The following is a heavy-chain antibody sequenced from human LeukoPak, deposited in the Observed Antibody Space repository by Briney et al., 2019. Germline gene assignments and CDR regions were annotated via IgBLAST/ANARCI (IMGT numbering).Heavy chain of an antibody. V-gene: IGHV4-59*08. D-gene: IGHD3-10*01. J-gene: IGHJ4*02. CDR3: ARHYPYGSGSYSPFYFDY. Sequence: SETLSLTCTVSGDSISSYYWSWTRQPPGKGLEWIGYIYYSGSTNYNPSLKSRVTMSVDTSKNQFSLKLSSVTAADTGVYYCARHYPYGSGSYSPFYFDYWGQGTLVTVSS. CDR2: IYYSGST. CDR1: GDSISSYY.